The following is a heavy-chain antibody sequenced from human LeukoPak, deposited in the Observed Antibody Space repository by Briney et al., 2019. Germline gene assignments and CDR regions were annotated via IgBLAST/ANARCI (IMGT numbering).Heavy chain of an antibody. V-gene: IGHV1-46*01. CDR1: GYTFTSYY. Sequence: ASVKVSCKASGYTFTSYYMHWVRQAPGQGLEWMGIINPSGGSTSYAQKFQGRVTMTRDASTSTVYMELSSLRSEDTAVYYCATFTRGYYYDSSGYLIFDYWGQGTLVTVSS. J-gene: IGHJ4*02. CDR2: INPSGGST. D-gene: IGHD3-22*01. CDR3: ATFTRGYYYDSSGYLIFDY.